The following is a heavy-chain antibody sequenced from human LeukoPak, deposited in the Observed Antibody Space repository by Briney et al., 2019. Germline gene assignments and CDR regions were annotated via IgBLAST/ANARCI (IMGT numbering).Heavy chain of an antibody. Sequence: SETLSLTCTVSGGSISSYYWSWIRQPPGKGLEWIGYIYYSGSTNYNPSLKSRVNISVDTSKNQFSLKLSSVTAADTAVYYCARDSGYGDAFDIWGQGTMVTVSS. CDR2: IYYSGST. J-gene: IGHJ3*02. D-gene: IGHD5-12*01. CDR1: GGSISSYY. V-gene: IGHV4-59*01. CDR3: ARDSGYGDAFDI.